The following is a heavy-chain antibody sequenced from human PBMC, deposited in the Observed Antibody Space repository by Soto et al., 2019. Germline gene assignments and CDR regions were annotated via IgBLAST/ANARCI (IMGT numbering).Heavy chain of an antibody. CDR1: GYTFTSYG. V-gene: IGHV1-18*01. CDR3: ARHMYYPLYYDFWSGSPNWFDP. D-gene: IGHD3-3*01. J-gene: IGHJ5*02. CDR2: ISAYNGNT. Sequence: GASVKVSCKASGYTFTSYGISWVRQAPGQGLEWMGWISAYNGNTNYAQKLQGRVTMTTDTSTSTAYMELRSLRSDDTAVYYCARHMYYPLYYDFWSGSPNWFDPWGQGTLVTVSS.